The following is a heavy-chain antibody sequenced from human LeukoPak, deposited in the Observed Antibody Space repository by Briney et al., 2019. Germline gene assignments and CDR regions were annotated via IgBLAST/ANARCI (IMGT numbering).Heavy chain of an antibody. CDR3: ARAAQPGFDP. CDR2: ISSDSGTR. Sequence: GGSLRLSFGASGLTFSIYSMNWVRQAPGKGLEWVSYISSDSGTRYYADSVKGRFTISRDNAKNSLYLQMNSLRAEDTAVYYCARAAQPGFDPWGQGALVTVSS. J-gene: IGHJ5*02. V-gene: IGHV3-48*01. D-gene: IGHD1-14*01. CDR1: GLTFSIYS.